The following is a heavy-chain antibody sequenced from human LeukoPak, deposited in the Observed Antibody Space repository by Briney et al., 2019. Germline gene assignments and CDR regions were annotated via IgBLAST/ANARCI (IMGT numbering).Heavy chain of an antibody. CDR2: IKQDGSEK. CDR3: ARESTSSSWYTVFYYYMDV. Sequence: PGGSLRLSCAASGFTFGSYWMSWVRQAPGKGLEWVANIKQDGSEKYYVDSVKGRFTISRDNAKNSLYLQMNSLRAEDTAVYYCARESTSSSWYTVFYYYMDVWGKGTTVTISS. J-gene: IGHJ6*03. V-gene: IGHV3-7*01. D-gene: IGHD6-13*01. CDR1: GFTFGSYW.